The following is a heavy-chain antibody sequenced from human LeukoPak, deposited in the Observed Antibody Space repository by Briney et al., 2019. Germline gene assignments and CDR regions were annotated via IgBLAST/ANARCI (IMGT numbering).Heavy chain of an antibody. CDR2: MDPKSGKT. CDR1: GYTFTNYD. Sequence: ASVKVSCKASGYTFTNYDINWVRQATGQGLEWMAWMDPKSGKTGFGQEFQGRITMTRDTSITTAYMELSSLTSEDTAVYYCARGQVGADYWGQGTLVTVSS. J-gene: IGHJ4*02. CDR3: ARGQVGADY. V-gene: IGHV1-8*01. D-gene: IGHD3-16*01.